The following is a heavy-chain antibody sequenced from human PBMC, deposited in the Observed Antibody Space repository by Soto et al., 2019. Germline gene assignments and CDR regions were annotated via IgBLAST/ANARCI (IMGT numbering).Heavy chain of an antibody. J-gene: IGHJ6*02. CDR3: ARFSGGSYNTYYFYYGMDV. Sequence: QVQLVQSGAEVKKPGASVKVSCKASGYTFTSYDINWVRQATGQGLEWMGWMNPNSGNTGYAQKFQGRVTMTRNTSISTAYMELSSLRSEDTAVYYCARFSGGSYNTYYFYYGMDVWGQGTTVTVSS. V-gene: IGHV1-8*01. D-gene: IGHD2-15*01. CDR2: MNPNSGNT. CDR1: GYTFTSYD.